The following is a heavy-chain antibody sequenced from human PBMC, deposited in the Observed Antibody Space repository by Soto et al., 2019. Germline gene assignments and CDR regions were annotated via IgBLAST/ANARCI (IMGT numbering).Heavy chain of an antibody. CDR1: GFTFSSYG. V-gene: IGHV3-30*18. Sequence: GGSLRRSCAVSGFTFSSYGMHLVRQAPGKGLEWVAFISYDGSEKYYADSVKGRFTISRDNSKNTLYLQMNSLRAEDTAVFYCAKAGCPTHNYYGVEVWCQGTKVTVSS. CDR2: ISYDGSEK. D-gene: IGHD1-1*01. CDR3: AKAGCPTHNYYGVEV. J-gene: IGHJ6*02.